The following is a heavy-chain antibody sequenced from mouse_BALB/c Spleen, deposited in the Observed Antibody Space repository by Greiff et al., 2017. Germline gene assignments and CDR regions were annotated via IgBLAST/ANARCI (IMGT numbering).Heavy chain of an antibody. Sequence: EVKLVESGGGLVQPGGSMKLSCVASGFTFSNYWMNWVRQSPEKGLEWVAEIRLKSNNYATHYAESVKGRFTISRDDSKSSVYLQMNNLRAEDTGIYYCTRDYYDYDRFAYWGQGTLVTVSA. CDR1: GFTFSNYW. V-gene: IGHV6-6*02. CDR2: IRLKSNNYAT. CDR3: TRDYYDYDRFAY. J-gene: IGHJ3*01. D-gene: IGHD2-4*01.